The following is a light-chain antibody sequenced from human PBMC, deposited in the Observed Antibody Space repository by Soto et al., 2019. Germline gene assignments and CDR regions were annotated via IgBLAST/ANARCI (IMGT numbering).Light chain of an antibody. CDR2: EGS. J-gene: IGLJ2*01. CDR3: RSYAGSSTYVV. CDR1: SSDIGSDND. V-gene: IGLV2-23*01. Sequence: QSALTQPASVSGSPGQSITISCTGTSSDIGSDNDVSWYQQHPGKAPKLLIYEGSKRPSGVPNRFSGSKSGNTASLAISGLQAEDEADYYCRSYAGSSTYVVFGGGTKLTVL.